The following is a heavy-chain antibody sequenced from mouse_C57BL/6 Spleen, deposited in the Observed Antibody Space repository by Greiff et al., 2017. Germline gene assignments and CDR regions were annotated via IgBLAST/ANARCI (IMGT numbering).Heavy chain of an antibody. J-gene: IGHJ2*01. CDR3: TMTFWFAY. V-gene: IGHV1-66*01. Sequence: QVQLQQPGPELVKPGASVKISCKASGYSFTSYYIHWVKQRPGQGLEWIGWIYPGSGNTKYNGKFKGTATLTADTSSRSAYMQLSRLTSEDAAVYYCTMTFWFAYWGQGTTRTVSA. CDR1: GYSFTSYY. CDR2: IYPGSGNT.